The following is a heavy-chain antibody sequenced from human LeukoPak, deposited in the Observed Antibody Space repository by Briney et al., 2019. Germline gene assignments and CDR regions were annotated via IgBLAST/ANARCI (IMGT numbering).Heavy chain of an antibody. CDR3: AKDPNYDFWSGLNYFDY. D-gene: IGHD3-3*01. V-gene: IGHV3-23*01. J-gene: IGHJ4*02. CDR2: ISGSGGST. CDR1: GFTFSSYA. Sequence: GGSLRLSCAASGFTFSSYAMSWVRQAPGKGLKWVSGISGSGGSTYYADSVKGRFTISRDNSKNTLYLQMNSLRAEDTAVYYCAKDPNYDFWSGLNYFDYWGQGTLVTVSS.